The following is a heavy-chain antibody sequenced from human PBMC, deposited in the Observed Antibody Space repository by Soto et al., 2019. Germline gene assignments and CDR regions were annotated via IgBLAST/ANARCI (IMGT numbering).Heavy chain of an antibody. D-gene: IGHD1-26*01. V-gene: IGHV4-34*01. CDR2: INCSVSN. J-gene: IGHJ3*02. CDR3: VRGGSGDSQVPFDI. CDR1: DGYFSTYY. Sequence: SATRSLTCAVDDGYFSTYYWNWIRQSPGKGLEWIGKINCSVSNNSNPSLKSRVTISIYMSKNQVSLKLTSVTAADTAVYFCVRGGSGDSQVPFDIGGQGTRVPFSS.